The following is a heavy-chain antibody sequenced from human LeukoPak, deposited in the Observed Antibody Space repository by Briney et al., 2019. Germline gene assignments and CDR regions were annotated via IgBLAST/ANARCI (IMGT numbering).Heavy chain of an antibody. V-gene: IGHV1-18*04. Sequence: EASVKVSCKASGYTFTGNHVHWVRQAPGQGLEWMGWISAYSGYTHYAQKIQGRVTVTTEASTSTAYMELRSLTSYDTAVYYCARGAVSTTTAGGIDYWGQGTLVTVSS. CDR1: GYTFTGNH. CDR3: ARGAVSTTTAGGIDY. D-gene: IGHD5/OR15-5a*01. CDR2: ISAYSGYT. J-gene: IGHJ4*02.